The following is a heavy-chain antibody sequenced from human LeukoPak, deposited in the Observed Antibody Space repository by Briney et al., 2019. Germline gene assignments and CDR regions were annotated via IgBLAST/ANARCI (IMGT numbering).Heavy chain of an antibody. CDR1: GGTFSSYA. CDR2: INPNSGGT. J-gene: IGHJ6*02. Sequence: ASVKVSCKASGGTFSSYAISWVRQAPGQGLEWMGWINPNSGGTNYAQKFQGRVTMTRDTSISTAYMELSRLRSDDTAVYYCARVPSYYYGMDVWGQGTTVTVSS. CDR3: ARVPSYYYGMDV. V-gene: IGHV1-2*02.